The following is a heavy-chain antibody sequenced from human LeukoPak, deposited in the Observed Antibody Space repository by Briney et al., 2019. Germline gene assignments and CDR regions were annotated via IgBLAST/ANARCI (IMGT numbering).Heavy chain of an antibody. CDR1: GFTFSSYA. CDR3: TTDSSGWSN. J-gene: IGHJ4*02. D-gene: IGHD6-19*01. Sequence: GGSLRLSCAASGFTFSSYAMSWVRQAPGKGLEWVGRIKSKTDGGTTDYAAPIKGRFTISRDDSKNTLYLQINSLKTEDTAVYYCTTDSSGWSNWGQGTLVTVSS. V-gene: IGHV3-15*01. CDR2: IKSKTDGGTT.